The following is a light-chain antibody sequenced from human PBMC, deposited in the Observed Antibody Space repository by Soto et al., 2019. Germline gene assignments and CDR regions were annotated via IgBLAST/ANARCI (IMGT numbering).Light chain of an antibody. J-gene: IGKJ1*01. CDR3: QQYNSYSPT. CDR1: QGISSY. Sequence: AIRMTQSPSSLSASTGDRVTITCRASQGISSYLAWYQQKPGKAPKLLIYAASTLQSGVPSRFSGSGSGTDFTLTISCLQSEDFATYYCQQYNSYSPTFGQGTRVEIK. V-gene: IGKV1-8*01. CDR2: AAS.